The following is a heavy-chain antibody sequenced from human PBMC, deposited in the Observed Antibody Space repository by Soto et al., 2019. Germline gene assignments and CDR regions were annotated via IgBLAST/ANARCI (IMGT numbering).Heavy chain of an antibody. J-gene: IGHJ5*02. CDR1: GGSINRRTSY. CDR2: FYSGST. CDR3: ATTRGIAVGGSFDH. Sequence: QLQLQESGPGLVKPSETLSLTCTVSGGSINRRTSYCAWIRQSPGKGPEWMATFYSGSTYYNPSLMSRLTMSVDTSTNQFSLRLRSVAAPDTAVYYCATTRGIAVGGSFDHWGQGTLVTVSS. D-gene: IGHD6-19*01. V-gene: IGHV4-39*01.